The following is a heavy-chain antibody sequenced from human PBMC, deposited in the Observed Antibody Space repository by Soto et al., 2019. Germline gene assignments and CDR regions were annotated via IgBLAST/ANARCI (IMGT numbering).Heavy chain of an antibody. CDR2: IYSGGST. D-gene: IGHD3-10*01. CDR1: GLTVSSIY. J-gene: IGHJ6*02. Sequence: GGSLRLSCAVSGLTVSSIYMSWVRQAPGEGLEWVSVIYSGGSTFYADSVKGRFTISRDSSKNTLYLQMNSLRAEDTAVYYCTRGPYGTGGDYYYGMDVWGQGTTVTVSS. CDR3: TRGPYGTGGDYYYGMDV. V-gene: IGHV3-53*05.